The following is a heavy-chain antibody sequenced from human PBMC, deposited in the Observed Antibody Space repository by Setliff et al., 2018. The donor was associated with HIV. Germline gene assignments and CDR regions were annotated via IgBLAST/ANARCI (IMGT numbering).Heavy chain of an antibody. Sequence: SETLSLTCTVSGGSISSGGYYWSWIRQSAGKGLEWIGHIYSSGTTSYNPSLESRVAFSIDTSTNQFSLRLTSVTAADTAVYYCAREKFGSGSSVPEVRLFDPWGQGTLVTVSS. CDR3: AREKFGSGSSVPEVRLFDP. CDR1: GGSISSGGYY. D-gene: IGHD6-25*01. J-gene: IGHJ5*02. CDR2: IYSSGTT. V-gene: IGHV4-61*09.